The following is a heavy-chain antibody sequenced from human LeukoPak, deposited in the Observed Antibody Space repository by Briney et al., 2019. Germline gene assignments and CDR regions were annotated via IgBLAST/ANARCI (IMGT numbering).Heavy chain of an antibody. V-gene: IGHV3-7*01. CDR3: ARDIRRGYYYDSSGYYFSY. CDR2: IKQDGSEK. D-gene: IGHD3-22*01. CDR1: GFTFSSYW. J-gene: IGHJ4*02. Sequence: GGSLRLSCTASGFTFSSYWMSWVRQAPGKGLEWVANIKQDGSEKYYVDSVKGRFTISRDNAKNSLYLQMNSLRAEDTAVYYCARDIRRGYYYDSSGYYFSYWGQGTLVTVSS.